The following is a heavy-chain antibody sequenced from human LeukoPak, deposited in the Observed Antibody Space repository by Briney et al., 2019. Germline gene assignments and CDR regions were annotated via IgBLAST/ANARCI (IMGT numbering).Heavy chain of an antibody. D-gene: IGHD2-15*01. CDR3: ARDRRRYCSGGSCYSEFDY. V-gene: IGHV1-69*01. J-gene: IGHJ4*02. CDR1: GGTFSSYA. CDR2: IIPIFGTA. Sequence: ASVKVSCKASGGTFSSYAISWVRQAPGQGLEWMGGIIPIFGTANYAQKSQGRVTITADESTSTAYMELSSLRSEDTAVYYCARDRRRYCSGGSCYSEFDYWGQGTLVTVSS.